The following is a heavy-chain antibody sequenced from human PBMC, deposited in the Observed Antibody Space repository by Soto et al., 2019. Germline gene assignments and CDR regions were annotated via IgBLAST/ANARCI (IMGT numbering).Heavy chain of an antibody. Sequence: GESLKISCKGSGYSFTSYWISWVRQMPGKGLEWMGRIDPSDSYTNYSPSFQGHVTISADKSISTAYLRWSSLKASDTAMYYCARPGAGTTHDYYYYYGMDVWGQGTTVTVSS. V-gene: IGHV5-10-1*01. J-gene: IGHJ6*02. D-gene: IGHD1-1*01. CDR1: GYSFTSYW. CDR2: IDPSDSYT. CDR3: ARPGAGTTHDYYYYYGMDV.